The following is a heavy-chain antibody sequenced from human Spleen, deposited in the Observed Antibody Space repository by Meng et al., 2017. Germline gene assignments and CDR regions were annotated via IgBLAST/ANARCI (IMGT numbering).Heavy chain of an antibody. CDR3: AKLTAGGSGY. CDR1: GFTFSSYW. V-gene: IGHV3-21*04. D-gene: IGHD1-26*01. CDR2: ISSESAHI. Sequence: GESLKISCADSGFTFSSYWMHWVRQAPGKGLEWVSSISSESAHILYAEPVKGRFIISRDNAKNSVYLQMDSLRAEDTAIYYCAKLTAGGSGYWGQGALVTVSS. J-gene: IGHJ4*02.